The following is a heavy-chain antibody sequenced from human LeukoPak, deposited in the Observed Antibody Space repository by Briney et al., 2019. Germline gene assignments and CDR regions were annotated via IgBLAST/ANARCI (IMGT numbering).Heavy chain of an antibody. V-gene: IGHV4-34*01. CDR3: AGLLWFGELLYGDWYFDL. J-gene: IGHJ2*01. Sequence: SETLSLTCAVYGGSFSGYYWSWIRQPPGKGLEWVGEINHSGSTNYNPSLKSRVTISVDTSKNQFSLKLSSVTAADTAVYYCAGLLWFGELLYGDWYFDLWGRGTLVTVPS. CDR1: GGSFSGYY. CDR2: INHSGST. D-gene: IGHD3-10*01.